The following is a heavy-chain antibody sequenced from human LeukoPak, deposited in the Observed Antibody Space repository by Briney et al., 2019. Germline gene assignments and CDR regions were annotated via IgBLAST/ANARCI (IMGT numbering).Heavy chain of an antibody. CDR3: ARERLTIITSQNRPSRDAID. V-gene: IGHV1-2*02. CDR1: GYTFTGYY. J-gene: IGHJ4*02. CDR2: INPNSGGT. Sequence: EASVKVSCEASGYTFTGYYMHWVRQAPGQGLEWMGWINPNSGGTNYAQKFQGRVTMTRDTSISTAYMELSRLRSDDTAVYYCARERLTIITSQNRPSRDAIDWGQGTLVTVPS. D-gene: IGHD2-8*01.